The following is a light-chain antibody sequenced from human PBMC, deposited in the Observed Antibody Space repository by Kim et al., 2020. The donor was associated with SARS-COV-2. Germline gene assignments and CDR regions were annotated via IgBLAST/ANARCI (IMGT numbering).Light chain of an antibody. J-gene: IGKJ5*01. Sequence: DIQMTQSPSTLSASIGDRVTITCRASQSISNWLAWYQQKPGKAPKVLMYKASTLKSGVPSRFSGSGSGTEFTLTISSLQPDDFATYYCQQYNSQPITFGQGTRLEIK. CDR1: QSISNW. CDR3: QQYNSQPIT. V-gene: IGKV1-5*03. CDR2: KAS.